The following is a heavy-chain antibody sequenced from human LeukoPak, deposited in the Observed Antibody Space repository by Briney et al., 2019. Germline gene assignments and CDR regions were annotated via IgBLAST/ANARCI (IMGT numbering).Heavy chain of an antibody. V-gene: IGHV3-23*01. D-gene: IGHD7-27*01. J-gene: IGHJ4*02. Sequence: GGSLRLSCAASGFTFSSYTMSWVRQAPGKGLEWVSTMTTSDGNTYYAGSVKGRFTVSRDNSKNTLFLQMNSLRAEDTAVYYCAKDGGLWVSAHWGDSWGRGTLVTVSS. CDR3: AKDGGLWVSAHWGDS. CDR1: GFTFSSYT. CDR2: MTTSDGNT.